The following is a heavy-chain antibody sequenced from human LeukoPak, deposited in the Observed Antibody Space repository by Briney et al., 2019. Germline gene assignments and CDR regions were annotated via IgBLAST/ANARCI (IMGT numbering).Heavy chain of an antibody. D-gene: IGHD3-22*01. CDR1: GGSFSGYY. Sequence: SETLSLTCAVYGGSFSGYYWSWIRQPPGKGLEWIGEINHSGSTNYNPSLKSRVTISVDTSKNQFSLKLRSVTAADTAVYYCARVVQSTDSSGFYLPEYFQHWGQGTLVTVSS. V-gene: IGHV4-34*01. CDR3: ARVVQSTDSSGFYLPEYFQH. CDR2: INHSGST. J-gene: IGHJ1*01.